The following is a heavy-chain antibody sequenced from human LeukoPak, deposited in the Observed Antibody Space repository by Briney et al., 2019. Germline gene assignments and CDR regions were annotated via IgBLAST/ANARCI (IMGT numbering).Heavy chain of an antibody. CDR3: ARSIASYYYDSSGYYPKNYYYGMDV. CDR1: GGSISIGSYY. J-gene: IGHJ6*02. CDR2: IYTRGST. Sequence: SQTLALTCTVSGGSISIGSYYWSWIRQPAGKGLEWIGRIYTRGSTNYKASLKSRVTIAVDTSKNQFSLKLSSVNAADTAVYYCARSIASYYYDSSGYYPKNYYYGMDVWGQGTTVTVSS. D-gene: IGHD3-22*01. V-gene: IGHV4-61*02.